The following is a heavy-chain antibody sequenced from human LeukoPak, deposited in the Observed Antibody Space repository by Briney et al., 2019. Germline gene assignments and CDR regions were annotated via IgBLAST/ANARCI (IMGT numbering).Heavy chain of an antibody. J-gene: IGHJ5*02. CDR1: GYTFTGYY. V-gene: IGHV1-18*04. D-gene: IGHD3-22*01. CDR3: ARDQYYDSKGWFDP. CDR2: IHTYNGHT. Sequence: ASVKVSCKASGYTFTGYYMHWVRQAPGQGLEWMGWIHTYNGHTNYAQKLQGRVTMTTDTSTSTAYMELRSLRSDDTAVYYCARDQYYDSKGWFDPWGQGTWSPSPQ.